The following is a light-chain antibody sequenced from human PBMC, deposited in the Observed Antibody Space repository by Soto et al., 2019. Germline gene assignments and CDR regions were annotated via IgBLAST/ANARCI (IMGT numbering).Light chain of an antibody. CDR2: SNN. CDR1: SSNIGSNT. Sequence: QSVLTQPPSASGTPGQRVTISCSGSSSNIGSNTVNWYQQLPGTAPKLLIYSNNQRPSGVPDRFSGSKSGTSASLAISGLQSEDAADYYCAAWDDSLNGVFGGGTKLTVL. J-gene: IGLJ3*02. CDR3: AAWDDSLNGV. V-gene: IGLV1-44*01.